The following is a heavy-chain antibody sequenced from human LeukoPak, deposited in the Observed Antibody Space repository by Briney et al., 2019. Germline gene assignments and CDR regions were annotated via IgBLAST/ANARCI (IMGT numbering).Heavy chain of an antibody. J-gene: IGHJ4*02. D-gene: IGHD3-9*01. V-gene: IGHV4-59*12. CDR3: ARAYYDILTGYYDLFDY. Sequence: PSETLSLTCTVSGGSINSYWSWIRQPAGKGLAWIGNIYFTGSTYYNPSLKSRVTISVDTSKNQSSLKLSSVTAADTAVYYCARAYYDILTGYYDLFDYWGQGTLVTVSS. CDR1: GGSINSY. CDR2: IYFTGST.